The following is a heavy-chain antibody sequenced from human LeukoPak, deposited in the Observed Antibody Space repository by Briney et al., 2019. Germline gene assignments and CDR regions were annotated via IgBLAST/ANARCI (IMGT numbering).Heavy chain of an antibody. J-gene: IGHJ3*02. CDR1: GFTFSSYE. CDR3: AKVSLNMVNDAFDI. V-gene: IGHV3-30*02. CDR2: IRYDGSRK. D-gene: IGHD4/OR15-4a*01. Sequence: GGSLRLSCAASGFTFSSYEMNWVRQAPDKGLEWVAFIRYDGSRKYYADSVKGRFTISRDNSRNTLYLQMNSLRVEDTAMYYCAKVSLNMVNDAFDIWGQGTMVSVSS.